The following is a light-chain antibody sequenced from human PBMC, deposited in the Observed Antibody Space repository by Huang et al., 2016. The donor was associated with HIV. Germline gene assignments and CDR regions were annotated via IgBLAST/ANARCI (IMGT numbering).Light chain of an antibody. Sequence: DIQMTQSPSTLSASVGDRVTITCRASQSISSWLAWYQQKPGKAPKILIYKASNLESGVPSRLSGSGSGTEFTLTISSLQPDDFATYYCQQYNSYPLTFGGGTKVQIK. CDR1: QSISSW. V-gene: IGKV1-5*03. J-gene: IGKJ4*01. CDR3: QQYNSYPLT. CDR2: KAS.